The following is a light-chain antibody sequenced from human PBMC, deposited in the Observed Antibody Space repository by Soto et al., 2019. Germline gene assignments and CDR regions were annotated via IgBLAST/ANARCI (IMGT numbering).Light chain of an antibody. CDR1: GSNIGLNT. Sequence: QSVLTQPPSASGTPGQWVSISCSGSGSNIGLNTVNWYQQFPGAAPQLLIYNNDKRPSGVPDRFSGSKSGTSASLAISGLQSEDEADYSCATWDDTLNGPVFGGGTKLTVL. J-gene: IGLJ2*01. V-gene: IGLV1-44*01. CDR2: NND. CDR3: ATWDDTLNGPV.